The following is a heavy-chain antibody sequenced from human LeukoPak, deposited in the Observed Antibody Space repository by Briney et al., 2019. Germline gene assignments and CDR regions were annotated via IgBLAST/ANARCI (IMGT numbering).Heavy chain of an antibody. CDR1: GFTFTSSA. D-gene: IGHD3-3*01. V-gene: IGHV1-58*01. J-gene: IGHJ3*02. Sequence: GASVKVSCKASGFTFTSSAVQWVRQARGQRLEWIGWIVVGSGNTNYAQKFQERVTITRDMSTSTAYMELSSLRSEDTAVYYCAADLDYDFWSGYDPGAFDIWGQGTMVTVSS. CDR2: IVVGSGNT. CDR3: AADLDYDFWSGYDPGAFDI.